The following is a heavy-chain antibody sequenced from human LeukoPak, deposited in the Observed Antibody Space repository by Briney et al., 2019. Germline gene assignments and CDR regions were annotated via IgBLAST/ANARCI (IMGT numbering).Heavy chain of an antibody. CDR3: AANNWNVDY. J-gene: IGHJ4*02. V-gene: IGHV3-21*01. CDR1: GFTFSSYS. D-gene: IGHD1-1*01. Sequence: GGSLRLSCAASGFTFSSYSMNWVRQAPGRGLEWVSSISSSSSYIYYADSVKGRFTISRDKDKNSLYLQTNSLRAEDTAVYYCAANNWNVDYWGQGTLVTVSS. CDR2: ISSSSSYI.